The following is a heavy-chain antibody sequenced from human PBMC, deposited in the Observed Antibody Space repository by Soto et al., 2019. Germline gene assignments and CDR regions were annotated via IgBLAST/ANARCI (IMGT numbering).Heavy chain of an antibody. Sequence: GGSLRLSCVASGFTFDNYAMSWVRQAPGKGLEWVSAISGSGRSTYFADSVKGRFTISRDNSKNTLYLQMKSLGAEDTAVYYCASSSALWHGMDAWGQGTTVTVSS. CDR3: ASSSALWHGMDA. J-gene: IGHJ6*02. CDR2: ISGSGRST. D-gene: IGHD6-6*01. CDR1: GFTFDNYA. V-gene: IGHV3-23*01.